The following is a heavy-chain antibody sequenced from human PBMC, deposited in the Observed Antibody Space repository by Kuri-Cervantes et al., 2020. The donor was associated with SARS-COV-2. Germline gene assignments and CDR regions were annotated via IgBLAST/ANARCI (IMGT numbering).Heavy chain of an antibody. Sequence: ETLSLTCAASGFTFSSYAMSWVRQAPGKGLEWVSAISGSGGSTYYADSVKGRFTISRDNSKNTLYLQMNSLRAEDTAVYYCAKDGHLTIFGVRLQGYYYYGMDVWGQGTTVTVSS. CDR3: AKDGHLTIFGVRLQGYYYYGMDV. V-gene: IGHV3-23*01. CDR2: ISGSGGST. J-gene: IGHJ6*02. D-gene: IGHD3-3*01. CDR1: GFTFSSYA.